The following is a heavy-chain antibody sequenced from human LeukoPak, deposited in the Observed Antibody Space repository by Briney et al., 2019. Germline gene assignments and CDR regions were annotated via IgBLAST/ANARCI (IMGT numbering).Heavy chain of an antibody. CDR1: GDSVSSNSAA. D-gene: IGHD6-19*01. Sequence: SQTLSLTCAISGDSVSSNSAAWNWIRQSPSRGLEWLGRTYYRSKWYNDYAVSVKSRITINPDTSKNQFSLQLNSVTPEDTAVYYCASEPGYSSGWYRGYDYWGQGTLVTVSS. CDR3: ASEPGYSSGWYRGYDY. CDR2: TYYRSKWYN. J-gene: IGHJ4*02. V-gene: IGHV6-1*01.